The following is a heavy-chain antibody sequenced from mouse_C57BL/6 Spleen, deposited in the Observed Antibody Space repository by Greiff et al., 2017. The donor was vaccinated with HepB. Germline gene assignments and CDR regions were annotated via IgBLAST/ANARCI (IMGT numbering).Heavy chain of an antibody. Sequence: VQLQQPGAELVKPGASVKLSCKASGYTFTSYWMHWVKQRPGQGLEWIGMIHPNSGSTNYNEKFKSKATLTVDKSSSTAYMQLSSLTSEDSAVYYCARRWLDYAMDYWGQGTSVTVSS. CDR1: GYTFTSYW. CDR2: IHPNSGST. CDR3: ARRWLDYAMDY. J-gene: IGHJ4*01. D-gene: IGHD2-3*01. V-gene: IGHV1-64*01.